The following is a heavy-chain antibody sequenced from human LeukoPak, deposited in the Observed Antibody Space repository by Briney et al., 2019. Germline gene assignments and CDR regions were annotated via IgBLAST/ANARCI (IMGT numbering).Heavy chain of an antibody. CDR3: ATQGSIVRYSCGPEGDY. V-gene: IGHV3-21*01. J-gene: IGHJ4*02. CDR1: GFTFSSYS. CDR2: ISSSSSYI. Sequence: GGSLRLSCAASGFTFSSYSMNWVRQAPGKGLEWVSSISSSSSYIYYADSVKGRFTISRDNAKNSLYLQMNSLRAEDTAVYYCATQGSIVRYSCGPEGDYWGQGTLVTVSS. D-gene: IGHD5-18*01.